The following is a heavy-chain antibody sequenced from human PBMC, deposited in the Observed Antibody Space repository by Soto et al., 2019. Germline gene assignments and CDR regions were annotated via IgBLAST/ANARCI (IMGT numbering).Heavy chain of an antibody. CDR3: VRNQAGTVFGLPTHFYYMDV. D-gene: IGHD3-3*01. J-gene: IGHJ6*03. CDR1: GDSIRGYY. Sequence: SETLSLTRTVSGDSIRGYYLSWIRQAPGKGLGWIGYTYYTGRTDYNPSLKSRVTMSVDTSKNKFSLELTPVTAADTAVYYCVRNQAGTVFGLPTHFYYMDVWGKGTTVTVSS. CDR2: TYYTGRT. V-gene: IGHV4-59*01.